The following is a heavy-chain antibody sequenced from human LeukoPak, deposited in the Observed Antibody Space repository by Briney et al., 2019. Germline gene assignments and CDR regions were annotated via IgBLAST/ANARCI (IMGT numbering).Heavy chain of an antibody. J-gene: IGHJ4*02. CDR3: ARGRIYFDY. V-gene: IGHV3-48*03. CDR2: ISTSGSII. Sequence: GGSLRLSCAASGFTFSTYEMKWVRQAPGKGLEWVSYISTSGSIINYADSVKGRFTISRDNAKNSLYLQMNSLTAEDTALYYCARGRIYFDYWGQGTLVTVSS. CDR1: GFTFSTYE.